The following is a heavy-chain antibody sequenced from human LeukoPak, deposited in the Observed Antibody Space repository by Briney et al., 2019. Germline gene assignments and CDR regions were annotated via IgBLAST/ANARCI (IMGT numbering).Heavy chain of an antibody. CDR2: IYYSGST. J-gene: IGHJ3*02. Sequence: SETLSLTCTVSGGSISSSSYYWGWIRQPPGKGLEWIGSIYYSGSTYYNPSLKSRVTISVDTSKNQFSLKLSSVTAADTAVYYCAGDFGVVTNDAFDIRGQGTMVTVSS. CDR3: AGDFGVVTNDAFDI. CDR1: GGSISSSSYY. D-gene: IGHD3-3*01. V-gene: IGHV4-39*02.